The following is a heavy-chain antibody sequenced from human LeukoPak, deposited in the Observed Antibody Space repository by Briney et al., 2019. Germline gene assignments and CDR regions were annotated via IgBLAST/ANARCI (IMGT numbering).Heavy chain of an antibody. CDR2: IDPRDAYT. CDR3: ATGASKGTTDFANY. D-gene: IGHD4-17*01. CDR1: GYSFTNYW. J-gene: IGHJ4*02. V-gene: IGHV5-10-1*01. Sequence: GESLKIPCKASGYSFTNYWITWERQMPGKGLEWVGRIDPRDAYTKYSPSFEGHVPISVDKSLSTAFLHWQTLKASNSALYYCATGASKGTTDFANYWGEGTQVAVPS.